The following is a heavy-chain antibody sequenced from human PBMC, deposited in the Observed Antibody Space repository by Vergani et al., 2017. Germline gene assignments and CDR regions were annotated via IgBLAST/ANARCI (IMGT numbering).Heavy chain of an antibody. V-gene: IGHV1-46*01. CDR1: GYTFTSYY. D-gene: IGHD3-3*01. J-gene: IGHJ1*01. Sequence: QVQLVQSGAEVKKPGASVKVSCTASGYTFTSYYMHWVRQAPGQGLEWMGIINPSGGSPSYAQTFQGRVTMTRDTSTSTVYMELSSLRSEDTAVYYCARDGGDFWSGYYPLHWGQGTLVTVSS. CDR2: INPSGGSP. CDR3: ARDGGDFWSGYYPLH.